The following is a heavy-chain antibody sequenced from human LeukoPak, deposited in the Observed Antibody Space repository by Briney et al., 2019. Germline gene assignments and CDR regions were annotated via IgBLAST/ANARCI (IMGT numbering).Heavy chain of an antibody. CDR3: ARGRSVVVVAAEGDY. J-gene: IGHJ4*02. Sequence: ASVKVSSKTSGYSFTTYDINWVRQATGQGLEWMGWMNPNSGNTGYAQKFQGRVTMTRDTSISTAYMELSSLRSEDTAVYYCARGRSVVVVAAEGDYWGQGTLVTVSS. V-gene: IGHV1-8*01. D-gene: IGHD2-15*01. CDR2: MNPNSGNT. CDR1: GYSFTTYD.